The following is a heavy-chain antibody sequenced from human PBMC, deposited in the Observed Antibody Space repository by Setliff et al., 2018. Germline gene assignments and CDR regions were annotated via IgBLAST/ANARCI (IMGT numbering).Heavy chain of an antibody. CDR3: ARDKADYYDRSGYSGASDV. V-gene: IGHV1-69*13. Sequence: SVKVSCKASGGTFGSSALSWVRQAPGRGLEWMGGIIPMFDTGIYAEKFQGRVTLSADESTSTVYMELTKLRPEDTAIYYCARDKADYYDRSGYSGASDVWGQGTMVTVSS. CDR2: IIPMFDTG. D-gene: IGHD3-22*01. J-gene: IGHJ3*01. CDR1: GGTFGSSA.